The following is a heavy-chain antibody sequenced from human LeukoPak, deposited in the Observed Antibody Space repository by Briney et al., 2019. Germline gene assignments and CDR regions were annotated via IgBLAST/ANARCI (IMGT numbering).Heavy chain of an antibody. CDR2: IYYSGST. V-gene: IGHV4-59*08. D-gene: IGHD6-19*01. J-gene: IGHJ3*02. Sequence: PSETLSLTCTVSGGSISSYYWSWIRLPPGKGLEWIGYIYYSGSTNYNPSLKSRVTISVDTSKNQFSLKLSSVTAADTAVYYCARIIAVAYAFDIWGQGTMVTVSS. CDR3: ARIIAVAYAFDI. CDR1: GGSISSYY.